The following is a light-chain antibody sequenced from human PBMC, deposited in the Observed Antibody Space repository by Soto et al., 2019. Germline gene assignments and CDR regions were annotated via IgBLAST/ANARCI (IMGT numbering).Light chain of an antibody. J-gene: IGKJ2*02. CDR2: AVS. CDR1: QAIGNY. Sequence: IQLTQSPSSLSASVGDSVTVTCRASQAIGNYLDWFQQKPGKAPEHLISAVSTVRSGVPTRLSGSGSRTEFTHTIIGPQPDDSATYDCLQPDTYSCTFGQGTK. V-gene: IGKV1-17*01. CDR3: LQPDTYSCT.